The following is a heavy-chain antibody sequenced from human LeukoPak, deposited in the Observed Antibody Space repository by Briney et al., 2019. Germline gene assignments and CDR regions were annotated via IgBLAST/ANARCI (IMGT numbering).Heavy chain of an antibody. CDR1: GGSFSGYY. V-gene: IGHV4-34*01. J-gene: IGHJ4*02. CDR2: INHSGST. CDR3: ARGSSTVTYQLDY. D-gene: IGHD4-17*01. Sequence: KPSETLSLTCAVYGGSFSGYYWSWIRQPPGKGLERIGEINHSGSTNYNPSLKSRVTISVDTSKNQFSLKLSSVTAADTAVYYCARGSSTVTYQLDYWGQGTLVTVSS.